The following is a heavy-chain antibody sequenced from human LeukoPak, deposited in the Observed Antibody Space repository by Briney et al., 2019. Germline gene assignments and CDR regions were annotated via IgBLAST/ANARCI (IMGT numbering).Heavy chain of an antibody. CDR1: GFTFSSYG. CDR3: ARVEEFSYYYYMDV. CDR2: IRYDGSNK. V-gene: IGHV3-30*02. J-gene: IGHJ6*03. Sequence: GGSLRLSCAASGFTFSSYGMHWVRQAPGRGLEWVAFIRYDGSNKYYADSVKGRFTISRDNSKNTLYLQMNSLRAEDTAVYYCARVEEFSYYYYMDVWGKGTTVTVSS. D-gene: IGHD3-16*01.